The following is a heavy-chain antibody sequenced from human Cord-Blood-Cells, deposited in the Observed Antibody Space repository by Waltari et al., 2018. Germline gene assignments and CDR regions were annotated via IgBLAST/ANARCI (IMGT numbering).Heavy chain of an antibody. D-gene: IGHD3-3*01. CDR2: IYTSGRT. CDR1: GGSISSYY. V-gene: IGHV4-4*07. CDR3: ARDSDFWSGYYYYYYYDMDV. J-gene: IGHJ6*03. Sequence: QVQLQESGPGLVKPSETLSLTCTVSGGSISSYYWSWIRQPAGKGLGWIGRIYTSGRTNSNPPLKCRGTRAGEPAKNQFSLKLSSVTAADTAVYYCARDSDFWSGYYYYYYYDMDVWGKGTTVTVSS.